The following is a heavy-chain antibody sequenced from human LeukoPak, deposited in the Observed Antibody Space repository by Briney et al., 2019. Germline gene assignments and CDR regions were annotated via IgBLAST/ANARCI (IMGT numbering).Heavy chain of an antibody. D-gene: IGHD5-18*01. Sequence: TTSETLSLTCTVSGGSISTYYWSWIRQSPGKGLEWIGYIYYDGSTNYNPSLKSRVTISVDTSKNQFSLKLSSVTAAETAVYYCAREGRYRYGYNEYHLYMDIWGKGTTVTVSS. V-gene: IGHV4-59*12. CDR1: GGSISTYY. J-gene: IGHJ6*03. CDR2: IYYDGST. CDR3: AREGRYRYGYNEYHLYMDI.